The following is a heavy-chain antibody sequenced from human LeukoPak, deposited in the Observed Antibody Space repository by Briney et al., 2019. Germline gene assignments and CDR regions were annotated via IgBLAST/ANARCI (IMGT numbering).Heavy chain of an antibody. CDR2: ITGSGGNT. V-gene: IGHV3-23*01. J-gene: IGHJ4*02. CDR3: AKDTSTRWYSSTPLPGDY. Sequence: GGSLRLSCAASGFTFSSYAMSWVRQAPGKGLEWVSGITGSGGNTYYADSVKGRFTISRDNSKSTLYLQMSSLRAEDTAIYYCAKDTSTRWYSSTPLPGDYWGQGTLVTVSS. CDR1: GFTFSSYA. D-gene: IGHD6-13*01.